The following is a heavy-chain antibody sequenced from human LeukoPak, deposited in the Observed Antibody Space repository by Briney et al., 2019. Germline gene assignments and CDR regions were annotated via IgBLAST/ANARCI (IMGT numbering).Heavy chain of an antibody. CDR3: AKDPLRGSSTNPFDY. CDR1: GFTFSSYA. J-gene: IGHJ4*02. D-gene: IGHD2-2*01. CDR2: ISNDGNNK. Sequence: PGGSLRLSCAASGFTFSSYAMHWVRQAPGKGLEWVAVISNDGNNKYYADSVKGRFTISRDNSKNTLYLQMNSLRAEDTAVYYCAKDPLRGSSTNPFDYWGQGTLVTVSS. V-gene: IGHV3-30-3*01.